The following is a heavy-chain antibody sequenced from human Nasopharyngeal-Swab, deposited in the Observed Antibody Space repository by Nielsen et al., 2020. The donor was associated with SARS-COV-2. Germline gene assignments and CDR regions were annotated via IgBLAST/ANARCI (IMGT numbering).Heavy chain of an antibody. CDR2: INHSGTT. CDR3: ARGHRSISMIVVVIATAHFYFDS. CDR1: GGSFSGYY. J-gene: IGHJ4*02. D-gene: IGHD3-22*01. Sequence: GSLRLSCAVYGGSFSGYYWSWIRQPTGKGLEWIGEINHSGTTSYNPSLKSRVTISSDTSKNQFSLKLSSVTAADTAVYYCARGHRSISMIVVVIATAHFYFDSWGRGTLVTVTS. V-gene: IGHV4-34*01.